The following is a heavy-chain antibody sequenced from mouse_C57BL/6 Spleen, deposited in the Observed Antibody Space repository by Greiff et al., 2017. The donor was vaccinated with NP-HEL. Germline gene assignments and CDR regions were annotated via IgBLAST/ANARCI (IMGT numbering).Heavy chain of an antibody. CDR2: ISSGSSTI. CDR1: GFTFSDYG. Sequence: EVQLVESGGGLVKPGGSLKLSCAASGFTFSDYGMHWVRQAPEQGLEWVAYISSGSSTIYYADTVKGRFTIARDNAKNTLFLQMTSLRSEDTDKYYCDGRDYDAFAYWGQGTLVTVSA. CDR3: DGRDYDAFAY. V-gene: IGHV5-17*01. J-gene: IGHJ3*01. D-gene: IGHD2-4*01.